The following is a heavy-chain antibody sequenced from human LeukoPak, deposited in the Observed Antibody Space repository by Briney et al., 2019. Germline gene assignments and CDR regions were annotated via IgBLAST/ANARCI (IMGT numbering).Heavy chain of an antibody. Sequence: GMSLRLSCAASGFTFSAYAIHWVRQAPGKGLEWVAIISYDGDEKYYADSVRGRFTLSRDNSRNTLYLQMNSLRPEDTALYYCARDLRDIVATIEPHFDYWGQGTLVTVSS. CDR1: GFTFSAYA. D-gene: IGHD5-12*01. J-gene: IGHJ4*02. CDR3: ARDLRDIVATIEPHFDY. CDR2: ISYDGDEK. V-gene: IGHV3-30-3*01.